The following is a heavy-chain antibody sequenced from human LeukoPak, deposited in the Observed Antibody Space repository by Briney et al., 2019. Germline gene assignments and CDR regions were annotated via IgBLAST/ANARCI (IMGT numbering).Heavy chain of an antibody. V-gene: IGHV3-21*01. J-gene: IGHJ4*02. CDR1: GFTFSSYS. CDR3: ARPYYYDSSGYYDIYFDY. Sequence: GGSLRLSCAASGFTFSSYSMNWVRQAPGKGLEWVSSISSSTSYIYYADSMKGRFTISRDNAKNSLYLQMNSLRAEDTAVYYCARPYYYDSSGYYDIYFDYWGQGTLVTVSS. CDR2: ISSSTSYI. D-gene: IGHD3-22*01.